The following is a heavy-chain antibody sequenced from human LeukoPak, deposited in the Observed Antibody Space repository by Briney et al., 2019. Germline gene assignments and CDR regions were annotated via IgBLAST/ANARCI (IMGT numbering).Heavy chain of an antibody. J-gene: IGHJ4*02. Sequence: ASVKLSCKASGYTFTDYYTHWVRHAPGQGLEWMGWITPKNGGTNYTQKFQGRVIMNGDTPITTAYMELSSLRSDDTAVYYCARGDWGSFKSPDSWGQGTLVTVSS. CDR2: ITPKNGGT. D-gene: IGHD7-27*01. CDR1: GYTFTDYY. V-gene: IGHV1-2*02. CDR3: ARGDWGSFKSPDS.